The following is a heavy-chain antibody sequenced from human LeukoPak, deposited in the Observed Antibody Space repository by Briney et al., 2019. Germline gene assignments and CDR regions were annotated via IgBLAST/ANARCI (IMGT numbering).Heavy chain of an antibody. CDR1: GFTFSSYS. CDR3: ARQWLVRNAFDI. CDR2: ISSSSSYI. Sequence: GGSLRLSCAASGFTFSSYSMNWVRQAPGKGLEWVSSISSSSSYIYYADSVKGRFTISRDNAKNSLYLQMNSLRAEDTAVYYCARQWLVRNAFDIWGQGTMVTVSS. V-gene: IGHV3-21*04. J-gene: IGHJ3*02. D-gene: IGHD6-19*01.